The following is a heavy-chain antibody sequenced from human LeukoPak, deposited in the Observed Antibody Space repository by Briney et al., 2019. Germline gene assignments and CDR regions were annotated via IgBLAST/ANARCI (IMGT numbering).Heavy chain of an antibody. CDR1: GGTFSSYA. CDR3: ARRGSSSWYGWFDP. D-gene: IGHD6-13*01. J-gene: IGHJ5*02. V-gene: IGHV1-69*13. CDR2: IIPIFGTA. Sequence: ASVKVSCKASGGTFSSYAISWVRQAPGQGLEWMGGIIPIFGTANYAQKFQGRVAITADESTSTAYMELSSLRSEDTAVYYCARRGSSSWYGWFDPWGQGTLVTVSS.